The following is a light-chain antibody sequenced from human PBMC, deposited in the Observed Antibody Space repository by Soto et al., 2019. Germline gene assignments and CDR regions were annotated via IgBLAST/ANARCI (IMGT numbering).Light chain of an antibody. CDR2: GAF. CDR1: PSVTNY. CDR3: RPRKICPPVS. V-gene: IGKV3-11*01. Sequence: EIVLTRSPATLSLSPGDRATLSCRASPSVTNYLAWYQQKPGQPPRLLIYGAFNRAAGIPARFSGSGSGTDFTLSISSVEPDYSAVYDGRPRKICPPVSFGQGTRLEV. J-gene: IGKJ5*01.